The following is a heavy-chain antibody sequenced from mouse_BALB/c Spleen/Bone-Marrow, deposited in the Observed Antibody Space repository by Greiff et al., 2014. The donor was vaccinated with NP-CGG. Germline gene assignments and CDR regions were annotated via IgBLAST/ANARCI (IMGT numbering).Heavy chain of an antibody. J-gene: IGHJ4*01. CDR1: GFNIKDTY. Sequence: VQLQQPGAELVKPGASVKLSCTASGFNIKDTYMHWVKQGPEQGLEWIGRIDPANGNTKYDPKFQGKATITADTSSNTAYLQLSSLTSEDTAVYYCARWEYYAMDYWVKEPQSPFPQ. V-gene: IGHV14-3*02. D-gene: IGHD4-1*01. CDR3: ARWEYYAMDY. CDR2: IDPANGNT.